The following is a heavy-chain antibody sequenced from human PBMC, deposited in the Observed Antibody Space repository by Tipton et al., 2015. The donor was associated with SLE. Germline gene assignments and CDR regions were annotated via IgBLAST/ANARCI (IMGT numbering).Heavy chain of an antibody. CDR2: IYHSGST. CDR1: GGSISSSNW. CDR3: ARGGPGAFDI. D-gene: IGHD3-10*01. V-gene: IGHV4-4*02. J-gene: IGHJ3*02. Sequence: TLSLTCAVSGGSISSSNWWSWVRQPPGKGLEWIGSIYHSGSTYYNPSLKSRVTISVDTSKNQFSLKLSSVTAADTAVYYCARGGPGAFDIWGQGTMVTVSS.